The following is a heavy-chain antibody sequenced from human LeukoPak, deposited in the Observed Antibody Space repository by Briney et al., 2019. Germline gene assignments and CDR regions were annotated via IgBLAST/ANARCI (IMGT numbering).Heavy chain of an antibody. D-gene: IGHD3-22*01. V-gene: IGHV3-23*01. J-gene: IGHJ4*02. CDR1: GFTFSNYA. Sequence: GGSLRLSCTASGFTFSNYAMTWVRQAPGKGLEWLSVISGSGGSTYHADSVKGRFTIYRDNSKNTLFLQMNSLRAEDTAVYYCMKKTSYYDSSGALDYWGQGPVVTVSS. CDR2: ISGSGGST. CDR3: MKKTSYYDSSGALDY.